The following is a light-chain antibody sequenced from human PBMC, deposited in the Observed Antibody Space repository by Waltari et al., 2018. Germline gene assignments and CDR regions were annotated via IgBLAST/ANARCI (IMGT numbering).Light chain of an antibody. J-gene: IGLJ1*01. CDR2: DVS. CDR3: CSYAGSSTLYV. CDR1: RSDVGGYNY. V-gene: IGLV2-23*02. Sequence: QSALTQPASVSGSPGQSLTISCTGTRSDVGGYNYVSWYQQHPGKAPKLMIYDVSKRPSGVSNRFSGSKSGNTASLTISGLQAEDEADYYCCSYAGSSTLYVFGTGTKVTVL.